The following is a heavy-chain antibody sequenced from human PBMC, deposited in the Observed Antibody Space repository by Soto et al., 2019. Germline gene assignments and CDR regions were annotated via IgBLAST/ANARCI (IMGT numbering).Heavy chain of an antibody. J-gene: IGHJ4*02. D-gene: IGHD3-10*01. CDR1: GYTFTSYG. Sequence: QVQLVQSGDEVKKPGASVKVSCKASGYTFTSYGISWVRQAPGQGLEWMGWIRAYNGNTNYAQKLQGRVTMTTDTXXXXXXXXXXXXXXXXXXXYYXARXXXPADYWGQGTLVTVSS. CDR3: ARXXXPADY. CDR2: IRAYNGNT. V-gene: IGHV1-18*01.